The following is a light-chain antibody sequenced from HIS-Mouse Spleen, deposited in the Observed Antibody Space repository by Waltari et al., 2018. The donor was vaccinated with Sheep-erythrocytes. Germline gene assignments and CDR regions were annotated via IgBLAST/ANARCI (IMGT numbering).Light chain of an antibody. J-gene: IGKJ4*01. CDR2: DAS. CDR3: QQYGSSPLT. Sequence: EIVLTQSPATLSLSPGETATLSCGASQSVSSSYLAWYQQKPGLAPRLLIYDASSRATGIPDRFSGSGSGTDVTLTISRLEPEDCAVYYCQQYGSSPLTFGGGTKVEIK. CDR1: QSVSSSY. V-gene: IGKV3D-20*01.